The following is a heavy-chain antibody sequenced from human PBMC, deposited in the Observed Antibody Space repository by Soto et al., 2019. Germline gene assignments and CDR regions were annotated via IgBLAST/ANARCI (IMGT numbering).Heavy chain of an antibody. CDR2: IIPIFGTA. D-gene: IGHD3-3*01. V-gene: IGHV1-69*01. CDR1: GGTFSSYA. Sequence: QVQLVQSGTEVKKPGSSVKVSCKASGGTFSSYAISWVRQAPGQGLEWMGGIIPIFGTANHAQKFHGRVTITAGESTSTGYRELSSLRSEDTGVYYCARDGREWLLPNWFDPWGHGTLVIVSS. J-gene: IGHJ5*02. CDR3: ARDGREWLLPNWFDP.